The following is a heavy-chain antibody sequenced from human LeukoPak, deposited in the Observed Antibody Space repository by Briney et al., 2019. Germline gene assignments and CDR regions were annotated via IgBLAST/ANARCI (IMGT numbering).Heavy chain of an antibody. J-gene: IGHJ4*02. CDR1: EFTFSNYA. D-gene: IGHD3-16*01. V-gene: IGHV3-30*18. CDR2: ISYDGGDK. CDR3: VKEGVEYSYSYGDY. Sequence: GGSLRLSCAASEFTFSNYAMYWVRQAPGKGLEWVALISYDGGDKYYAESMKGRITISRDNAENTLYLQMNNLRPDDTAFYFCVKEGVEYSYSYGDYWGQGTLVTVSS.